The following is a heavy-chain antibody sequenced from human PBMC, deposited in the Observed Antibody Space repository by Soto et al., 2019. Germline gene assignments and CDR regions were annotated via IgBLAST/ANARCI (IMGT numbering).Heavy chain of an antibody. CDR2: IYSGGST. CDR1: GFTVSSNY. D-gene: IGHD2-15*01. Sequence: GGSLRLSCAASGFTVSSNYMSWVRQAPGKGLEWVSVIYSGGSTYYADSVKGRFTISRDNSKNTLYLQVNSLRAEDTAVYYCARDVGAGRTYYFDYWGQGTLVTVSS. V-gene: IGHV3-66*01. J-gene: IGHJ4*02. CDR3: ARDVGAGRTYYFDY.